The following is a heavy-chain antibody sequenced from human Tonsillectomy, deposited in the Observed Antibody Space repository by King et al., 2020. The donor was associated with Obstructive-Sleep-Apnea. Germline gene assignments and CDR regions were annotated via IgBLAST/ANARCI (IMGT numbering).Heavy chain of an antibody. J-gene: IGHJ3*02. D-gene: IGHD3-10*01. CDR3: ARASHHFYGHSGQVWTDSFDI. Sequence: VQLVESGAEVMQPGASLKVSCKASGYTFSDYYIHWVRRAPGQGLEWMGWSSPNSDGSHYAQKLQGRVTMPRDTSLSTAYMQMSGLTSDDTAIYYCARASHHFYGHSGQVWTDSFDIWGQGTMVTVSS. V-gene: IGHV1-2*02. CDR2: SSPNSDGS. CDR1: GYTFSDYY.